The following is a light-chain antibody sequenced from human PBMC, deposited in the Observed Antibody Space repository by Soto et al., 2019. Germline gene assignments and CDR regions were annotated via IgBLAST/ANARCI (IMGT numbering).Light chain of an antibody. CDR1: ESVKNF. CDR3: QHRTIWPVS. Sequence: EIVLTQSPATLSLSPGERATLSCRASESVKNFLFWYQHKSGQAPRLLIYDAFNRATGIPTRFSGSGSGTNFTLTISSLEPEDFATYYCQHRTIWPVSFGQGTRLEIK. V-gene: IGKV3-11*01. J-gene: IGKJ5*01. CDR2: DAF.